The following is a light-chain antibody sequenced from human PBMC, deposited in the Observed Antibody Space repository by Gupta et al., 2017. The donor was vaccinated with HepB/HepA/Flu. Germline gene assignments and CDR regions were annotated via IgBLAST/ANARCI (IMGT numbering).Light chain of an antibody. J-gene: IGKJ2*01. CDR2: GAS. V-gene: IGKV3-15*01. Sequence: EIVMTQSPATLSVSPGERATLSCRASQSVSSNLAWYQQKPGQAPRLLIYGASTRATGIPARFSGSGSGTEFTLTISSLQSEDFAVYYCQQDNNWLRTFGQGTKLEIK. CDR1: QSVSSN. CDR3: QQDNNWLRT.